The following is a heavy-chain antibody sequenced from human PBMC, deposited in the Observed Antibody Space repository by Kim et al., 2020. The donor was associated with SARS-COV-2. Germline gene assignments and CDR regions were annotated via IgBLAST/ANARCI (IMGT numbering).Heavy chain of an antibody. Sequence: YAESGKGRFTISRDNSKNTLYLQMNSLRAEDTAVYYCAKNGGSYFRAYDIWGQGTMVTVSS. D-gene: IGHD1-26*01. J-gene: IGHJ3*02. V-gene: IGHV3-23*01. CDR3: AKNGGSYFRAYDI.